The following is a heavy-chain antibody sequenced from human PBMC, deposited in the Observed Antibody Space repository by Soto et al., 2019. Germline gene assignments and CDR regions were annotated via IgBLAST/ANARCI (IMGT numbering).Heavy chain of an antibody. Sequence: SETLSLTCTVSGGSISSSSYYWGWIRQPPGKGLEWIGSIYYSGSTYYNPSLKSRVTISVDTSKNQFSLKLSSVTAADTAVYYCARLDLVPAAMLIDPWGQGTLVTVSS. CDR1: GGSISSSSYY. V-gene: IGHV4-39*01. CDR3: ARLDLVPAAMLIDP. CDR2: IYYSGST. J-gene: IGHJ5*02. D-gene: IGHD2-2*01.